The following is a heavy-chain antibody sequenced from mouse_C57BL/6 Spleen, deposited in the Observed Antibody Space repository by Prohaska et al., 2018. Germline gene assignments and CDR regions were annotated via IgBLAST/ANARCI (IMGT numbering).Heavy chain of an antibody. CDR3: TRKGELHFDY. CDR2: IDPETGGT. CDR1: GYTFTDYE. V-gene: IGHV1-15*01. J-gene: IGHJ2*01. Sequence: QVQLQQSGAELVRPGASVTLSCKASGYTFTDYEMHWVKQTPVHGLEWIGAIDPETGGTAYNQKCKGKAILTADKSSSTAYMELRSLTSEDSAVYYCTRKGELHFDYWGQGTTLTVSS.